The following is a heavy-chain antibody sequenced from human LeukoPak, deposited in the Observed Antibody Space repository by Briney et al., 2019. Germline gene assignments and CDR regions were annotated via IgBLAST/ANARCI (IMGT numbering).Heavy chain of an antibody. V-gene: IGHV1-18*01. Sequence: ASVRVSCKASGYTFNSYGINWVRQAPGQGLEWMGWISAYNGNTNYAQKLQDRVTMTRDTATSTGYMELRSLRSDDTAVYYCARESPSSSWSPGFDYWGQGTLVTVSS. J-gene: IGHJ4*02. CDR3: ARESPSSSWSPGFDY. D-gene: IGHD6-13*01. CDR2: ISAYNGNT. CDR1: GYTFNSYG.